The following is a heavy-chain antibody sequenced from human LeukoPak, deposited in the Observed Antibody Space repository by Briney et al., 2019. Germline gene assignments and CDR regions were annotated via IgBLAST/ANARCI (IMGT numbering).Heavy chain of an antibody. CDR3: ARDIIGRWFDP. J-gene: IGHJ5*02. CDR2: IYYSGST. Sequence: SQTLSLTCTVSGGSISSGDYYWSWIRQPPGKGLEWIGYIYYSGSTYYNPSLKSRVTISVDTFKNQFSLKLSSVTAADTAVYYCARDIIGRWFDPWGQGTLVTVSS. D-gene: IGHD1-20*01. CDR1: GGSISSGDYY. V-gene: IGHV4-30-4*01.